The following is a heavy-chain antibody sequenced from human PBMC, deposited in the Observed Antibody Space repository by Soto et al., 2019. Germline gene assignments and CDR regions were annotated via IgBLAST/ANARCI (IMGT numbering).Heavy chain of an antibody. Sequence: QVQLVESGGGVVQPGRSLTLSCAPSGFTFSSYAMHWVRQAPGKGLDWVAVISYDGSYKYYADSVKGRFTISRDNSKNTLYLQMNSLRAEDTAVYYCAKTPHYYVSTGYFDYWGQGTLVTVSS. D-gene: IGHD3-9*01. CDR2: ISYDGSYK. CDR3: AKTPHYYVSTGYFDY. V-gene: IGHV3-30*18. J-gene: IGHJ4*02. CDR1: GFTFSSYA.